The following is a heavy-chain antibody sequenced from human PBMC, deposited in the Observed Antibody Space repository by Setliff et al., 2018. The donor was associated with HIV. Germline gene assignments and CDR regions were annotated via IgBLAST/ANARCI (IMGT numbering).Heavy chain of an antibody. CDR1: DYSISTTYF. D-gene: IGHD3-10*01. J-gene: IGHJ4*02. CDR2: FYHSGDT. Sequence: SETLSLTCSVSDYSISTTYFWGWIRQPPGEGLEWIVSFYHSGDTYYNPSLKSRVTISVDTSKNQFSLKLISVTAADTAVYYCARRDQYGGSPYFESWGQGALVTVSS. V-gene: IGHV4-38-2*01. CDR3: ARRDQYGGSPYFES.